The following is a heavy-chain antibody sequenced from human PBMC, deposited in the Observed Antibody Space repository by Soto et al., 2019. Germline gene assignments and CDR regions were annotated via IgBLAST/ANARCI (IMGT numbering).Heavy chain of an antibody. D-gene: IGHD3-10*01. CDR3: ARVRYTLVRGVETSLWFDP. V-gene: IGHV4-4*07. J-gene: IGHJ5*02. Sequence: SETLSLTCTVSGGSISSYYWSWIRQPAGKGLEWIGRIYTSGSTNYNPSLKSRVTMSVDTSKNQFSLKLSSVTAADTAVYYCARVRYTLVRGVETSLWFDPWGQGTLVTVSS. CDR1: GGSISSYY. CDR2: IYTSGST.